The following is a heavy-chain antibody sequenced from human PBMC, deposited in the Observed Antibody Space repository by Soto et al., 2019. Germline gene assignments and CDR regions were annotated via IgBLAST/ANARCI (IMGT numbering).Heavy chain of an antibody. CDR1: GGSISTGGYY. V-gene: IGHV4-31*03. CDR3: AGYIGSPRGFDP. Sequence: SEPLSLTCTVSGGSISTGGYYRSWIRQHTGKGLEWIGYIYYSGSTYYNPSLKSRVTISVDTSKNQFSLRLSSVTAADTAVYYCAGYIGSPRGFDPWGQVTLVTSPQ. D-gene: IGHD1-26*01. CDR2: IYYSGST. J-gene: IGHJ5*02.